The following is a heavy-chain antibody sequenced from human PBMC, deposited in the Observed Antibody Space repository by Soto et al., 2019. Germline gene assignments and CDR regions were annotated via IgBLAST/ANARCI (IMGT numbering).Heavy chain of an antibody. J-gene: IGHJ6*01. Sequence: EVQLLESGGGLVQPGGSLRLSCAASGFTFSSYAMKWVRQAPGKGLEWVSLIGESGTPTYYGDSVKGRFTISRDNSGNTLFLEMYSLRAEDTAVYYCARYIPGVRYYGMDVW. CDR1: GFTFSSYA. D-gene: IGHD2-2*01. CDR3: ARYIPGVRYYGMDV. CDR2: IGESGTPT. V-gene: IGHV3-23*01.